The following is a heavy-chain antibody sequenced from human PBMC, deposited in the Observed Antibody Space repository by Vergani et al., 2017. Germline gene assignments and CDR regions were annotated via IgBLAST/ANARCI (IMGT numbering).Heavy chain of an antibody. CDR1: GYTFTTYG. CDR2: IVVGSGNT. J-gene: IGHJ3*02. D-gene: IGHD2-15*01. V-gene: IGHV1-58*02. Sequence: QLVQSGTEVKKPGASVKVSCKASGYTFTTYGISWVRQAPGQGLEWMGWIVVGSGNTNYAQKFQERVTITRDMSTSTAYMELSSLRSEDTAVYYCAAWWQSRSAVDIWGQETMVTVSS. CDR3: AAWWQSRSAVDI.